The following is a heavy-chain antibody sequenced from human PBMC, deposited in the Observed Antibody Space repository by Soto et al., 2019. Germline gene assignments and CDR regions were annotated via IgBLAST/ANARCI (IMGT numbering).Heavy chain of an antibody. J-gene: IGHJ6*02. CDR3: ARDRSLNFAVPPYGMDV. D-gene: IGHD3-3*01. CDR1: GFMFSDHA. Sequence: GGSLRLSCVVSGFMFSDHAMNWVRQAPGKGPEWISRIDESGGTTSYADSVKGRFTISRDNTRDSLYLHMSNLRAKDTAIYYCARDRSLNFAVPPYGMDVWGPGTTVTVSS. V-gene: IGHV3-48*03. CDR2: IDESGGTT.